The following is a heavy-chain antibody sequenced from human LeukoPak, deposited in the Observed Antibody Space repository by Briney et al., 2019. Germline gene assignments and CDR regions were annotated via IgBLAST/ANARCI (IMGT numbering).Heavy chain of an antibody. CDR2: INSDGSST. D-gene: IGHD2-8*02. V-gene: IGHV3-74*01. Sequence: QSAGSLRLSCAASGFTFSSYWMHWVRQAPGKGLVWVSRINSDGSSTSYADSVKGRFTISRDNAKNTLYLQMNSLRAEDTAVYYCARSPPVVYVDYWGQGTLVTVSS. CDR3: ARSPPVVYVDY. CDR1: GFTFSSYW. J-gene: IGHJ4*02.